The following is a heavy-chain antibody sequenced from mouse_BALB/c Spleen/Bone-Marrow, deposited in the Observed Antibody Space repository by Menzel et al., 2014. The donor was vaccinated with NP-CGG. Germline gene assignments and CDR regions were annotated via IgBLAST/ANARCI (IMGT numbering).Heavy chain of an antibody. CDR3: ARDRGGLLHDY. CDR2: IRNKANGYTT. Sequence: EVKLMESGGGLVQPGGSLRLSCATSGFTFTDYYMSWVRQPPGKALEWLGFIRNKANGYTTEYGASVKGRFTISRDNSQSILYLQMNTLRAEDSATYYCARDRGGLLHDYWGQGTTLTVSS. D-gene: IGHD1-1*01. V-gene: IGHV7-3*02. J-gene: IGHJ2*01. CDR1: GFTFTDYY.